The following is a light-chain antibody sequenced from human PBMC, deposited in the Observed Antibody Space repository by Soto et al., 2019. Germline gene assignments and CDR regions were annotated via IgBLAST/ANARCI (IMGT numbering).Light chain of an antibody. CDR2: AAS. Sequence: DIQMTQSPSSLSASVGDRVTITCQASQSISSYLNWYQQTPGKAPKLLIYAASSLQSGVPSRFSGSGSGTDFTLTISRLQPEDFATYYCQQSYGTPITFGQGTRLEIK. J-gene: IGKJ5*01. V-gene: IGKV1-39*01. CDR1: QSISSY. CDR3: QQSYGTPIT.